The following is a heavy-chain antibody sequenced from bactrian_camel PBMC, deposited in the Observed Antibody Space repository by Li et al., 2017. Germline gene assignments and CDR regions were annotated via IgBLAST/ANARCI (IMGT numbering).Heavy chain of an antibody. CDR1: GFTFSSYY. V-gene: IGHV3S5*01. Sequence: LVESGGRLVQPGGSLRLTCAASGFTFSSYYMSWVRQAPGKGLEWVSTIGFDGNAAYYADSVKGRFTASRDNAKTTVYLQMNSLKSEDTALYYCVPFPYCSGGYCYTGGEYNYWGQGTQVTVS. CDR3: VPFPYCSGGYCYTGGEYNY. CDR2: IGFDGNAA. J-gene: IGHJ4*01. D-gene: IGHD2*01.